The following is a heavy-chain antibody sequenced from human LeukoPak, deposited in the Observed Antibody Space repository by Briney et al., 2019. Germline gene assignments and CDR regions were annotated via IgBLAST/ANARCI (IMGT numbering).Heavy chain of an antibody. Sequence: ASVKVSCKASGYTFTGYYMHWVRQAPGQGLEWMGRINPNSGGTNYAQKFQGRVTMTRDTSISTAYMELSRLRSDDTAVYYCARDPLGMALSYGDCYFDYWGQGTLVTVSS. J-gene: IGHJ4*02. CDR2: INPNSGGT. D-gene: IGHD4-17*01. V-gene: IGHV1-2*06. CDR3: ARDPLGMALSYGDCYFDY. CDR1: GYTFTGYY.